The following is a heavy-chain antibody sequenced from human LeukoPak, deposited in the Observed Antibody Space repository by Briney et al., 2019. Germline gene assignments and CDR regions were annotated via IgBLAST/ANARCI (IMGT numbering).Heavy chain of an antibody. CDR1: GFTFSSYW. J-gene: IGHJ6*03. CDR2: TKQDGSEK. CDR3: ARADGIAVARDYYYMDV. V-gene: IGHV3-7*01. D-gene: IGHD6-19*01. Sequence: GGSLRLSCAASGFTFSSYWMSWVRQAPGKGLEWGANTKQDGSEKNYVDSVKGRFTISRDNAKNSLYLQMNSLRAEDTAVYYCARADGIAVARDYYYMDVWGKGTTVTVSS.